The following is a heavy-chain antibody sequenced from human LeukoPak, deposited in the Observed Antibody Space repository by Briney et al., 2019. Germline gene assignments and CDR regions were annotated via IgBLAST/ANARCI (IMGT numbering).Heavy chain of an antibody. CDR2: ISGSGGST. CDR1: GFTFSRYA. J-gene: IGHJ4*02. D-gene: IGHD2-2*01. V-gene: IGHV3-23*01. Sequence: PGGSLRLSCAASGFTFSRYAMSWVRQAPGRGLEWVSAISGSGGSTYYADSVKGRFTISRDNSKNTLYLQMNSLRAEDTAVYYCAKDPGLGSTSFDYWGQGTLVAVSS. CDR3: AKDPGLGSTSFDY.